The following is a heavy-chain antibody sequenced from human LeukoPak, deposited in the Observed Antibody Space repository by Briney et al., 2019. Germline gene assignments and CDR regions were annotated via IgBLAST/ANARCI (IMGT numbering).Heavy chain of an antibody. J-gene: IGHJ3*02. D-gene: IGHD3-16*01. V-gene: IGHV3-48*01. CDR3: ARDYTWAIDI. Sequence: GGSLRLSCAASEFTFSSYSLNWVRQAPGKGLEWFSYISSDGGAIYYADSVKGRFTISRDNARNSLYLQMNSLRAEDTAVYYCARDYTWAIDIWGQGTMVTVSS. CDR1: EFTFSSYS. CDR2: ISSDGGAI.